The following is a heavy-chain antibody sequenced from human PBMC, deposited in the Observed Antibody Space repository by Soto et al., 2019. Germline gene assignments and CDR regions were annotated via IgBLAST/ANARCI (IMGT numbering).Heavy chain of an antibody. CDR3: ARDNGDSRNYYYGMDV. J-gene: IGHJ6*02. D-gene: IGHD4-17*01. Sequence: GGSLRLSCAASGFTFSSYSMNWVRQAPGKGLEWVSSISSSSSYIYYADSVKGRFTISRDNAKNSLYLQMNSLRAEDTAVYYCARDNGDSRNYYYGMDVWGQGTTVTASS. CDR1: GFTFSSYS. CDR2: ISSSSSYI. V-gene: IGHV3-21*01.